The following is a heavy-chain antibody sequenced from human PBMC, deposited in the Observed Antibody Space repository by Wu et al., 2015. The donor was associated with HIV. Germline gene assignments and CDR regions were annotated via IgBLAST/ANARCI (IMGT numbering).Heavy chain of an antibody. V-gene: IGHV1-46*01. J-gene: IGHJ3*01. CDR3: ARHLPPICSSSSCHYELLXGADGFDV. Sequence: QVQLVQSGAEVKKPGASVKISCQASGYTFSSYFMHWVRQAPGQGLEWMGIINPIGDSTTYAQKFEGRVSITTDESTSTAYMELNSLGFEDTAVYYCARHLPPICSSSSCHYELLXGADGFDVWGQGDNGHRLF. D-gene: IGHD2-2*01. CDR1: GYTFSSYF. CDR2: INPIGDST.